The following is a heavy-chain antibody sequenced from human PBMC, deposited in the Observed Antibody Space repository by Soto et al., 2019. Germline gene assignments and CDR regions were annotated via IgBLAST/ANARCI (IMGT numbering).Heavy chain of an antibody. CDR2: IIPIFGTA. CDR1: GVTFSSYA. V-gene: IGHV1-69*01. J-gene: IGHJ3*02. CDR3: ARDQNRGSYYFGSAFDI. Sequence: GASVQVSSKASGVTFSSYAISWVKQAPGQRLEWMGGIIPIFGTANYAQKFQGRVTITADESTSTAYMELSSLRSEDTAVYYCARDQNRGSYYFGSAFDIWGQGTMVTVSS. D-gene: IGHD1-26*01.